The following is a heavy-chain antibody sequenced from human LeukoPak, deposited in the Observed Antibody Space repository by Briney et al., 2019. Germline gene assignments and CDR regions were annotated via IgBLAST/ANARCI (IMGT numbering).Heavy chain of an antibody. V-gene: IGHV3-23*01. D-gene: IGHD6-13*01. J-gene: IGHJ3*02. CDR2: INSGGST. CDR3: AKDWPSEWQQLPDYDAFDI. CDR1: GFTFSTYA. Sequence: AGGSLRLACAASGFTFSTYAMSWVRQAPGKGLEWVSAINSGGSTYYADSLKGRFTISRDNSKNTLYLQVNSLRADDTAVYYCAKDWPSEWQQLPDYDAFDIWGQGTMVTVPS.